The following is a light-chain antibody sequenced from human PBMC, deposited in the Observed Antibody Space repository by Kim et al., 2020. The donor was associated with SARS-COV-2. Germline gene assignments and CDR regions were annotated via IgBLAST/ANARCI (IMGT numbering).Light chain of an antibody. CDR1: SGSMDDNS. Sequence: GKRVTIARTRSSGSMDDNSAQWYQQRPGGAPPTVISEDDQRPSGVSARFSGSIDNSSNSASLPISGLRTEDEADYYCQSYNRDNVLFGGGTQLTVL. V-gene: IGLV6-57*03. CDR3: QSYNRDNVL. CDR2: EDD. J-gene: IGLJ2*01.